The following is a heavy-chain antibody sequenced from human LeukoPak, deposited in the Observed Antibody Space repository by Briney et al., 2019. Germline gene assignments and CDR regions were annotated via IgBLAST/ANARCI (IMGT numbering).Heavy chain of an antibody. CDR2: ISSSGSTI. Sequence: GGSLRLSCAASGFTFSDYYMSWIRQAPGKGLEWVSYISSSGSTIYYADSVKGRFTISRDNAKNSLYLQMNSLRAEDTAVYYCARVGCSGGSCYSVFDYWGQGTLVTVSS. J-gene: IGHJ4*02. D-gene: IGHD2-15*01. CDR1: GFTFSDYY. CDR3: ARVGCSGGSCYSVFDY. V-gene: IGHV3-11*04.